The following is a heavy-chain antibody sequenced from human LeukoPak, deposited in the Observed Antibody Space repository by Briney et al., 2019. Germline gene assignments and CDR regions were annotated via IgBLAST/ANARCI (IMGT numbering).Heavy chain of an antibody. V-gene: IGHV1-2*02. Sequence: ASVKVSCKASRYTFTGYYMHWVRQAPGQGLEWMGWINPNTGDTNYAQKFQGRVTMTRDTSINTAYMDLSGLRSDDTAVYYCSRYYRYFDYWGQGTLVTVSS. D-gene: IGHD3-10*01. J-gene: IGHJ4*02. CDR2: INPNTGDT. CDR3: SRYYRYFDY. CDR1: RYTFTGYY.